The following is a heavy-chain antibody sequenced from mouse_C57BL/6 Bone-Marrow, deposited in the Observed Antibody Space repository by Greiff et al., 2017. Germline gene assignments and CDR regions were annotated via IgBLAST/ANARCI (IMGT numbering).Heavy chain of an antibody. Sequence: QVQLQQPGAELVKPGASVKMSCKASGYTFTSYWITWVKQRPGQGLEWIGDIYPGSGSTNYNEKFKSKATLTVDTSSSTAYMQLSSLTSEDSAVYYCARPYDSNYWYVDVWGTGTAVTVSA. D-gene: IGHD2-5*01. CDR1: GYTFTSYW. J-gene: IGHJ1*03. V-gene: IGHV1-55*01. CDR3: ARPYDSNYWYVDV. CDR2: IYPGSGST.